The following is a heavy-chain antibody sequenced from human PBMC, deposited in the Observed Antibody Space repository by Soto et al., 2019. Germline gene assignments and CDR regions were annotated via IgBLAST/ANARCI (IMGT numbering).Heavy chain of an antibody. J-gene: IGHJ6*02. Sequence: SETLSLTCTVSGGSISRYYCSWIRQPPGKGLEWIGYMYNTGSTVYNPPFKSRVTISVDTSKNQFSLKLNSVTAADTAVHYCARDLWGYCGTDCYPLDVWGQGTTVTVSS. CDR1: GGSISRYY. D-gene: IGHD2-21*02. CDR2: MYNTGST. V-gene: IGHV4-59*01. CDR3: ARDLWGYCGTDCYPLDV.